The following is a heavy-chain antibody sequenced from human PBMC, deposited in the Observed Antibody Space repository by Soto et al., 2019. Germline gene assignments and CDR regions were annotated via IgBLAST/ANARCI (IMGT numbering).Heavy chain of an antibody. D-gene: IGHD2-2*01. Sequence: TLSLTCTVSGGSISSSSYYWGWIRQPPGKGLEWIGSIYYSGSTYYNPSLKSRVTISVDTSKNQFSLKLSSVTAADTAVYYCARMFIVVVPAAIVNWFDPWGQGTLVTVSS. CDR3: ARMFIVVVPAAIVNWFDP. CDR2: IYYSGST. CDR1: GGSISSSSYY. J-gene: IGHJ5*02. V-gene: IGHV4-39*01.